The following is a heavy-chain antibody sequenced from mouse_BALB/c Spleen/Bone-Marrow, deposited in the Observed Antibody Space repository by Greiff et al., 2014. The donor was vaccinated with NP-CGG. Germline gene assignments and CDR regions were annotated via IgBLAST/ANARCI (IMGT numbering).Heavy chain of an antibody. V-gene: IGHV14-3*02. J-gene: IGHJ4*01. CDR1: GFNIKDTY. D-gene: IGHD4-1*01. Sequence: EHVKQSVAERVKPGASVKLSCTASGFNIKDTYMHWVKQRPEQGLEWIGRIDPANGNTKYDPKFQGKATITADTSSNTAYLQLSSLTSEDTAVYYCARWEYYAMDYWGQGTSVTVSS. CDR3: ARWEYYAMDY. CDR2: IDPANGNT.